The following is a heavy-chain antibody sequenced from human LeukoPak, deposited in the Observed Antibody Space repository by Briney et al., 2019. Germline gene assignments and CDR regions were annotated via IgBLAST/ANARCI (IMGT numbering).Heavy chain of an antibody. CDR1: GFTLSSYA. Sequence: QAGGSLRLSCTASGFTLSSYAMSWVRQAPGEGLEWVSTISGSADNTNYAEAVKGRFTISRDNSKNTMYLQMNSLSAEDTAVYYCAKQGFGCWGQGTLVTVSS. CDR2: ISGSADNT. V-gene: IGHV3-23*01. J-gene: IGHJ4*02. CDR3: AKQGFGC.